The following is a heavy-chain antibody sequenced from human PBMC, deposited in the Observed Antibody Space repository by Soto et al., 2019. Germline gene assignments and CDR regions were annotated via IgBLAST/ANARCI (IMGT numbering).Heavy chain of an antibody. CDR2: ISGYNDNT. J-gene: IGHJ3*02. D-gene: IGHD2-8*01. CDR3: ARAHRTDVYALDT. CDR1: GYTFTNYG. V-gene: IGHV1-18*01. Sequence: QLQLVQSGAEVKKPGASVKVSCKASGYTFTNYGISWVRQAPGQGLEWMGWISGYNDNTNYAQELQGRVTMTTDTSPNTAYMDMRSLTSDDTAVYYCARAHRTDVYALDTWGQGTMVTFPS.